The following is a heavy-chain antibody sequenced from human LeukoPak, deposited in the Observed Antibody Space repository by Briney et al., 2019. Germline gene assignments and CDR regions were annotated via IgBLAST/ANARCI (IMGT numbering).Heavy chain of an antibody. Sequence: GGSLRLSCAASGFTVSSNYMSWVRQAPGKGLEWVSVIYSGGSTYYADSVKGRFTISRDNSKNTLYLQMNSLRAEDTAAYYCARVGGSGYISEYYFDYWGQGTLVTVSS. D-gene: IGHD3-22*01. V-gene: IGHV3-53*01. CDR3: ARVGGSGYISEYYFDY. CDR2: IYSGGST. CDR1: GFTVSSNY. J-gene: IGHJ4*02.